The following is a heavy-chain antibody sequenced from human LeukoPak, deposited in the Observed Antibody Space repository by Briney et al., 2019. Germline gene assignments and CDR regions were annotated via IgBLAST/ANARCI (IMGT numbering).Heavy chain of an antibody. CDR2: ISGSGGST. D-gene: IGHD2-15*01. J-gene: IGHJ6*02. CDR1: GFTFSSYA. V-gene: IGHV3-23*01. Sequence: GGSLRLSCAASGFTFSSYAMSWVRQAPGKGLEWVSAISGSGGSTYYADSVKGRFTISRDNSKNTLYLQMNSLRAEDTAVYYCARVGGGSDPYYAMDVWGQGTTVTVSS. CDR3: ARVGGGSDPYYAMDV.